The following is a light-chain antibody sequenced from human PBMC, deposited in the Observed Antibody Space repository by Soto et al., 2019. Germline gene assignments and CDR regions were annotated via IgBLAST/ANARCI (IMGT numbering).Light chain of an antibody. V-gene: IGKV3-20*01. J-gene: IGKJ1*01. CDR3: QQYGVSSWT. CDR1: QSVSSRN. Sequence: ESVLTQSPGTLSLSPGERATLSCRASQSVSSRNLAWYQQKPSQAPRVLIYGASTRAAGIPDRFSGTGSGTDFTLTISRLEPEDFAVYYCQQYGVSSWTFGQGTKVDIK. CDR2: GAS.